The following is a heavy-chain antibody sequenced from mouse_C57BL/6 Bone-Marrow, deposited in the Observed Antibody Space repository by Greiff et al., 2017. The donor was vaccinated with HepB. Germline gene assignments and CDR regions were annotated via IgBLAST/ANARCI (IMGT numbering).Heavy chain of an antibody. D-gene: IGHD1-1*01. J-gene: IGHJ3*01. Sequence: EVKLQESGPGLVIPSQSLSLTCSVTGYSITSGYYWNWIRQFPGNKLEWMGYISYDGSNNYNPSLKNRISITRDTSKNQFFLKLNSVTTEDTAAYYCARAPYYYGSMPPWFAYCGQGTLVPVSA. CDR1: GYSITSGYY. V-gene: IGHV3-6*01. CDR2: ISYDGSN. CDR3: ARAPYYYGSMPPWFAY.